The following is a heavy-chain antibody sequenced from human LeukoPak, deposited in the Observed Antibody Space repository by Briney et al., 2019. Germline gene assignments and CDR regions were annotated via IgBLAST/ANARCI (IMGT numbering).Heavy chain of an antibody. CDR2: ISAYNGNT. V-gene: IGHV1-18*01. CDR3: ARMEIDCSGGSCYSDWFDP. D-gene: IGHD2-15*01. Sequence: GASVKVSCKASGYTFTSYGISWVRQAPGQGLEWMGWISAYNGNTNYAQKLQGRVTMTTDTSTSTAYMELRSLRSDDTAVYCCARMEIDCSGGSCYSDWFDPWGQGTLVTVSS. J-gene: IGHJ5*02. CDR1: GYTFTSYG.